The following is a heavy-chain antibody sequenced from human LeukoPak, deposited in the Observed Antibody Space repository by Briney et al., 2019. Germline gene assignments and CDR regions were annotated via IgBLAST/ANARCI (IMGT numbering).Heavy chain of an antibody. V-gene: IGHV1-18*01. CDR1: GDTLRTYG. CDR3: ARVVGGFHYYAMDV. D-gene: IGHD5-12*01. CDR2: ISGYNGNT. J-gene: IGHJ6*02. Sequence: ASVKVSCESSGDTLRTYGMNWARQAPGQGLEWMGWISGYNGNTHYAEKVQGRVTITTNTSINTAYMELRGLTFGDTAVYYCARVVGGFHYYAMDVWGPGTTVTVSS.